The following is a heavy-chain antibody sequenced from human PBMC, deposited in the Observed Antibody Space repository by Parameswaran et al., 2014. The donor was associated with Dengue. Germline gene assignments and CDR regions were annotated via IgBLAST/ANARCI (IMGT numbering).Heavy chain of an antibody. Sequence: KWIRQPPGKGLEWVSSISSSSSYIYYADSVKGRFTISRDNAKNSLYLQMNSLRAEDTAVYYCARAPDFSSGWYLIYYYMDVWGKGTTVTVSS. J-gene: IGHJ6*03. D-gene: IGHD6-19*01. V-gene: IGHV3-21*01. CDR3: ARAPDFSSGWYLIYYYMDV. CDR2: ISSSSSYI.